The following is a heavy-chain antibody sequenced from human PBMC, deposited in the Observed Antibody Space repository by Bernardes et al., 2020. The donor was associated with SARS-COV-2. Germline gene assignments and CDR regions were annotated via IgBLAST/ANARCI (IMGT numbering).Heavy chain of an antibody. Sequence: GSLSLSCAASGFTFSSYWMSWVRQAPGKGLEWVANITQDGSEKYYVDSANGRFTISRDNAKNSLYLQMNSLRAEDTAVYYCARGIRFLEWLLYRRYGMDVWGQGTTVTVSS. J-gene: IGHJ6*02. D-gene: IGHD3-3*01. V-gene: IGHV3-7*03. CDR2: ITQDGSEK. CDR1: GFTFSSYW. CDR3: ARGIRFLEWLLYRRYGMDV.